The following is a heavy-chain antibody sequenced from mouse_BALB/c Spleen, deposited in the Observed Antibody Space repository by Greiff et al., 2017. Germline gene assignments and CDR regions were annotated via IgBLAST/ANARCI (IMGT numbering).Heavy chain of an antibody. CDR3: ASYYGSSLYAMDY. D-gene: IGHD1-1*01. J-gene: IGHJ4*01. CDR1: GFSLTSYG. V-gene: IGHV2-9*02. CDR2: IWAGGST. Sequence: QVQLQQSGPGLVAPSQSLSITCTVSGFSLTSYGVHWVRQPPGKGLEWLGVIWAGGSTNYNSALMSRLSISKDNSKSQVFLKMNSLQTDDTAMYYCASYYGSSLYAMDYWGQGTSVTVSS.